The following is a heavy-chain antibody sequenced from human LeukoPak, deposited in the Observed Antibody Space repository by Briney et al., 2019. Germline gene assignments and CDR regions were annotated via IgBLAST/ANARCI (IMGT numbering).Heavy chain of an antibody. CDR3: TTGIVGAKRGSGFDF. CDR2: ISSSGSYI. CDR1: GFTFSNYV. J-gene: IGHJ4*02. V-gene: IGHV3-21*03. D-gene: IGHD1-26*01. Sequence: GGSLRLSCAASGFTFSNYVMHWVRQAPGKGLEWVSSISSSGSYIYYADSVKGRFTISRDNAKNPLYLQMNSLKTEDTAVYYCTTGIVGAKRGSGFDFWGQGTLVTVSS.